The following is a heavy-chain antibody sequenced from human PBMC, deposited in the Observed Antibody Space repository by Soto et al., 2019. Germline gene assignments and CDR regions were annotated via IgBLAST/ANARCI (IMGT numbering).Heavy chain of an antibody. V-gene: IGHV4-39*01. D-gene: IGHD3-10*01. J-gene: IGHJ6*02. CDR2: IYYSGST. CDR1: GGSISSSSYY. CDR3: ARPELLWFGARYGMDG. Sequence: QLQLQESGPGLVKPSETLSLTCTVSGGSISSSSYYWGWIRQPPGKGLEWIGSIYYSGSTYYNPSLKSRAPISVAPSKNQFPLKLSSVPAADTAVYDCARPELLWFGARYGMDGWGQGTTVTVSS.